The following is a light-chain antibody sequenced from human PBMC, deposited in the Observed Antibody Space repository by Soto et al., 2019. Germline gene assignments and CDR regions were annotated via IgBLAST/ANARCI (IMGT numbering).Light chain of an antibody. V-gene: IGLV1-40*01. J-gene: IGLJ1*01. Sequence: VLTQPPSVSGAPGQRVTISCTGSSSNIGAGYDVQWYQQLPGTAPKLLMYGNTNRPSGVPDRFSGSKSGTSASLAITGLQAEDEADYYCQSYDSSLTALYVFGTGTKVTVL. CDR1: SSNIGAGYD. CDR3: QSYDSSLTALYV. CDR2: GNT.